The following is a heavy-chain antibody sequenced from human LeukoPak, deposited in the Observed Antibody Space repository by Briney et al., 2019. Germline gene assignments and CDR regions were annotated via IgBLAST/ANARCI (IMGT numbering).Heavy chain of an antibody. CDR2: INPDSGGT. Sequence: ASVKVSCKASGYTFTGYYMHWVRQAPGQGLEWMGWINPDSGGTNYAQKFEGRVTMTRGTAISTAYMELSRLSSDDTAVFYCATDPGDSSGYYYFDYWGQGTLVTVSS. V-gene: IGHV1-2*02. J-gene: IGHJ4*02. CDR1: GYTFTGYY. D-gene: IGHD3-22*01. CDR3: ATDPGDSSGYYYFDY.